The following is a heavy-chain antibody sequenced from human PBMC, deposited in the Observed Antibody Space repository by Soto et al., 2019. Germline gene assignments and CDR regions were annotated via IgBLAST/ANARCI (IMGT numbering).Heavy chain of an antibody. D-gene: IGHD1-1*01. CDR1: GYTFSNYA. J-gene: IGHJ6*02. CDR3: ARAELERGEVGYFGMDV. V-gene: IGHV1-18*04. Sequence: ASVKVSCKTSGYTFSNYASSWVRQAPGQGLEWMGWISSYNSNNGDTKSAQMLQGRVTMTIDTSATTAYMELRSLRSDDTAVYYCARAELERGEVGYFGMDVWGQGTTVTVSS. CDR2: ISSYNSNNGDT.